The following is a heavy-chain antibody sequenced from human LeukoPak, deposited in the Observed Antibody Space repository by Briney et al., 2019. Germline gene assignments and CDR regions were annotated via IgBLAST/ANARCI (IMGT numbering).Heavy chain of an antibody. CDR3: ARAGSFRFDL. CDR1: GFTFSSSW. CDR2: INPDGSTT. J-gene: IGHJ5*02. D-gene: IGHD3-10*01. V-gene: IGHV3-74*01. Sequence: GSLRLSCAASGFTFSSSWMHWVRQAPGKGLVWVSRINPDGSTTHYGDSVQGRFTISRDNAKNTLYLQMNSLRAEDTAVYYCARAGSFRFDLWGQGILATVSS.